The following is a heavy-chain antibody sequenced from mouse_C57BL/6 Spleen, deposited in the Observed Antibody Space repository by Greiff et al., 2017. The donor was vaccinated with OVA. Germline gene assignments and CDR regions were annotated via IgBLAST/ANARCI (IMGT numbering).Heavy chain of an antibody. CDR2: ISGGGGNT. D-gene: IGHD1-1*01. CDR1: GFTFSSYT. V-gene: IGHV5-9*01. CDR3: ARQWIYYYGSSDWYFDV. J-gene: IGHJ1*03. Sequence: EVHLVESGGGLVKPGGSLKLSCAASGFTFSSYTMSWVRQTPEKRLEWVATISGGGGNTYYPDSVKGRFTISRDNAKNTLYLQMSSLRSEDTALYYCARQWIYYYGSSDWYFDVWGTGTTVTVSS.